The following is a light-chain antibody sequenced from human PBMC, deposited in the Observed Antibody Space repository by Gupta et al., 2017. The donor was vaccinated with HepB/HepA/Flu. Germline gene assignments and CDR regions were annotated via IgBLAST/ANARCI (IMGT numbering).Light chain of an antibody. V-gene: IGKV3-20*01. CDR3: QQYDSSLIT. CDR2: GAS. Sequence: EIVLTQSPGTLSLSPGERATLSCRASQSVSSNYLAWYQQKPGQTPRLLIYGASSRATGIPDRFSGSGSGTDFTITVSRLEPEDFAVYYCQQYDSSLITFGQGTRLEIK. J-gene: IGKJ5*01. CDR1: QSVSSNY.